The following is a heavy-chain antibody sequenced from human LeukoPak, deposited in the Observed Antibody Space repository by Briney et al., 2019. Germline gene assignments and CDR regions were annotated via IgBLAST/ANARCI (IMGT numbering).Heavy chain of an antibody. CDR1: GFTFSSYE. Sequence: GGSLRLSCAASGFTFSSYEMNWVRQAPGKGLEWVSYISSSGSTIYYADSVKGRFTISRDNAKNSLYLQMNSLRAEDTAVYYCARDRIAVAGKGNYYYGMDVWGQGTTVTVS. D-gene: IGHD6-19*01. J-gene: IGHJ6*02. CDR2: ISSSGSTI. CDR3: ARDRIAVAGKGNYYYGMDV. V-gene: IGHV3-48*03.